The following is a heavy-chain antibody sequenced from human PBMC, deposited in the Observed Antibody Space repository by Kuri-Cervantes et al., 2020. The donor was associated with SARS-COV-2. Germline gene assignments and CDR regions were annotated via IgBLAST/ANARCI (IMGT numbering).Heavy chain of an antibody. CDR1: GFTFSSYA. CDR2: IQEDGNEK. Sequence: GESLKISCAASGFTFSSYAMHWVRQAPGKGLEWVANIQEDGNEKYYVDSVKGRFTISRDNARNSLDLLLKSLRVEDTAVYYCARSKGLGGFWSVSYAGLDYWGQGTLVTVSS. J-gene: IGHJ4*02. V-gene: IGHV3-7*01. D-gene: IGHD3-3*01. CDR3: ARSKGLGGFWSVSYAGLDY.